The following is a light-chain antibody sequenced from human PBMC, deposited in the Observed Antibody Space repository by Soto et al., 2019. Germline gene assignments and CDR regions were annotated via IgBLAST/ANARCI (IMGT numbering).Light chain of an antibody. Sequence: QSALTQPASVSGSPGQSITISCTGTSSDVGGYIYVSWYQQHPGKAPKLMIYDVTSRPSGVSYRFAGSKSGNTASLTSSGRQAEDEADYYCSSYTTSSAYVFGTGTKLTVL. CDR2: DVT. V-gene: IGLV2-14*01. CDR3: SSYTTSSAYV. CDR1: SSDVGGYIY. J-gene: IGLJ1*01.